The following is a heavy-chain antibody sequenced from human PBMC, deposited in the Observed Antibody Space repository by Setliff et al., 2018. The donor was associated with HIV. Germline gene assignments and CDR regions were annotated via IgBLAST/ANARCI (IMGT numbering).Heavy chain of an antibody. CDR2: INHSGST. CDR1: GDSITNNVYY. CDR3: ARVQMAYAAFDV. Sequence: LSLTCTVSGDSITNNVYYWSWIRQPPGKGLEWIGEINHSGSTNYNPSLKSRVTISVDTSKNQFSLKLSAVTAADTAVYYCARVQMAYAAFDVWGQGTMVTVSS. D-gene: IGHD4-17*01. J-gene: IGHJ3*01. V-gene: IGHV4-34*01.